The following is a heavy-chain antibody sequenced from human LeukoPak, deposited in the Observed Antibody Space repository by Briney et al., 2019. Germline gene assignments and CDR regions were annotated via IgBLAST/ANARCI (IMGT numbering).Heavy chain of an antibody. D-gene: IGHD2-2*01. J-gene: IGHJ4*02. CDR1: GGTFSSYA. V-gene: IGHV1-69*05. CDR2: IIPIFGTA. Sequence: GASVKVSCKASGGTFSSYAISWVRQAPGQGLEWMGGIIPIFGTANYAQKFQGRVTITTDESTSTAYMELSSLRSEDTAVYYCARDSLAYCSSTSCPLDYWGQGTLVTVSS. CDR3: ARDSLAYCSSTSCPLDY.